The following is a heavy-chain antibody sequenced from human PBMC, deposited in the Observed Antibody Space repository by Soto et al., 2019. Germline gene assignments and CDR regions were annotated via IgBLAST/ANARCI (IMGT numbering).Heavy chain of an antibody. J-gene: IGHJ4*02. V-gene: IGHV3-23*01. CDR3: AKDRNYYHRSGYHLY. CDR1: GFTFSSYA. CDR2: ISGSGGST. D-gene: IGHD3-22*01. Sequence: GGSLRLSCAASGFTFSSYAMSWVRQAPGKGLEWVSAISGSGGSTYYADSVKGRFTISRDNSKNTLYLQMNSLRAEDTAVYYCAKDRNYYHRSGYHLYWGQGTLVTVSS.